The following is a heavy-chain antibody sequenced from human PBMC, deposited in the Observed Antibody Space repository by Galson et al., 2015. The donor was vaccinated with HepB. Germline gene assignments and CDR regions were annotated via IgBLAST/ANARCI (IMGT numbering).Heavy chain of an antibody. J-gene: IGHJ4*02. CDR3: ARVGNQWYSSGWYYFDY. D-gene: IGHD6-19*01. CDR1: GYAFTSYG. V-gene: IGHV1-18*04. CDR2: ISAYNGNT. Sequence: SVKVSCKASGYAFTSYGISWVRQAPGQGLEWMGWISAYNGNTNYAQKLQGRVTMTTDTSTSTAYMELRSLRSDDTAVYYCARVGNQWYSSGWYYFDYWGQGTLVTVSS.